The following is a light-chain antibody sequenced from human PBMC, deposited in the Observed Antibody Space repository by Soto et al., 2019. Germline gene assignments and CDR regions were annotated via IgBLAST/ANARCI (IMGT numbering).Light chain of an antibody. CDR2: DVS. Sequence: QSALTQPRSVSGSPGQSVTISCTGTSSDVGGYNYVSWYQQHPGKAPKLMIYDVSKRPSGVPDRFSGSKSGNTASLTISGLQAEDEADYYCCSDAGSYYVVGTGTKVTVL. V-gene: IGLV2-11*01. J-gene: IGLJ1*01. CDR1: SSDVGGYNY. CDR3: CSDAGSYYV.